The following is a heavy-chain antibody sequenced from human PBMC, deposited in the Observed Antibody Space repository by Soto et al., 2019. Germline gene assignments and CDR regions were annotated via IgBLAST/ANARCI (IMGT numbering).Heavy chain of an antibody. D-gene: IGHD1-26*01. CDR3: ARDTIAGATDWFDP. CDR1: GYTFTIYG. V-gene: IGHV1-18*01. J-gene: IGHJ5*02. CDR2: ISAYNGNT. Sequence: GASVKVSCKASGYTFTIYGISWVRQALGQGLEWMGWISAYNGNTNYAQKLQGRVTMTTDTSASTAYMELRSVRSDDTAVYYCARDTIAGATDWFDPWGKGTLVTVSS.